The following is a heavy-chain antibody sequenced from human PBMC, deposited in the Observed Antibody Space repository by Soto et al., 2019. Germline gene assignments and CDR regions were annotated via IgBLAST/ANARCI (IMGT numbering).Heavy chain of an antibody. CDR1: GGSISSSSYY. CDR2: IYYSGST. J-gene: IGHJ5*02. D-gene: IGHD3-3*01. CDR3: ARPHYHFWSGYLRWFDP. Sequence: SETLSLTCTVSGGSISSSSYYWGWIRQPPGKGLEWIGSIYYSGSTYYNPSLKSRVTISVDTSKNQFSLKLSSVTAADTAVYYCARPHYHFWSGYLRWFDPWGQGTLVTVSS. V-gene: IGHV4-39*01.